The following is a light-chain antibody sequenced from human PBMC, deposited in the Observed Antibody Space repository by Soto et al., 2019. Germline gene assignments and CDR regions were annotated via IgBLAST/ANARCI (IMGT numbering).Light chain of an antibody. CDR3: QQYSKWPIT. CDR2: GIS. Sequence: EIVMTQSPATLSVSPGGRATLSCMASQSVSSNLAWYQQHPGQPPRLLIYGISTRATGIPARFSGSGSGTEFSLTISSLQSEDFAVYYCQQYSKWPITCGQGTRLEIK. J-gene: IGKJ5*01. V-gene: IGKV3-15*01. CDR1: QSVSSN.